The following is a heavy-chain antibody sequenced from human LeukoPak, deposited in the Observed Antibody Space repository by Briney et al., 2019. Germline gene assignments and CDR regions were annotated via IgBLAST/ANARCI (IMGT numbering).Heavy chain of an antibody. Sequence: ASVKVSCKASGYTFTDYYMYWVRQAPGQGLEWMGRINPNSGDTFYAQKFQGRVTMTRDTSISTAYMELSRLRSDDTAVYYCARVGDSYYFDYWGQGTLVTVSS. D-gene: IGHD2-21*02. CDR3: ARVGDSYYFDY. V-gene: IGHV1-2*06. CDR2: INPNSGDT. J-gene: IGHJ4*02. CDR1: GYTFTDYY.